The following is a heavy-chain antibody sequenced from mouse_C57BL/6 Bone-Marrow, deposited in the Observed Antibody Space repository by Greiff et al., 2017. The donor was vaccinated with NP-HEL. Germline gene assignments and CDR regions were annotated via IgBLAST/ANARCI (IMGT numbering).Heavy chain of an antibody. J-gene: IGHJ1*03. CDR1: GFSFNTYA. Sequence: EVQGVASGGGLVQPKGSLKLSCAASGFSFNTYAMNWVRQAPGKGLDLVARIRSKSNNYATYYADSVKDRFTISRDDSESMLYLQMNNLKTEDTAMYYWVRHVPYRGYFDVWGTGTTVTVSS. CDR3: VRHVPYRGYFDV. D-gene: IGHD2-12*01. CDR2: IRSKSNNYAT. V-gene: IGHV10-1*01.